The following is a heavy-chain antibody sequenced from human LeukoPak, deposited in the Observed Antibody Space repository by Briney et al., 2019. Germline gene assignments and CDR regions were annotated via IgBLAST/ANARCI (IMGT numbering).Heavy chain of an antibody. J-gene: IGHJ4*02. Sequence: PGGSLRLSCAASGFTFSKYAVSWVRQAPGKGLEWVSSTSGSGDNTYYADSLKGRFTISRDNSKNKLYLHMNSLRAEDTAKYYCAKHLSSRSYSPFDYWGQGSLVTVSS. CDR1: GFTFSKYA. CDR3: AKHLSSRSYSPFDY. CDR2: TSGSGDNT. D-gene: IGHD2-21*01. V-gene: IGHV3-23*01.